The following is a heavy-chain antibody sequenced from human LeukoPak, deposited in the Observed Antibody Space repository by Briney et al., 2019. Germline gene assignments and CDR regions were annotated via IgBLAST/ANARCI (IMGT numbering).Heavy chain of an antibody. CDR1: GGSISSGSYY. V-gene: IGHV4-61*02. D-gene: IGHD3-22*01. Sequence: PSQTLSLTCTVSGGSISSGSYYWSWIRQPAGKGLEWIGRIYTSGSTNYNPSLKSRVTISVDTSKNQFSLKLSSVTAADTAVYYCAGLLADYYDSSGYLNYFDYWGQGNLVTVSS. J-gene: IGHJ4*02. CDR3: AGLLADYYDSSGYLNYFDY. CDR2: IYTSGST.